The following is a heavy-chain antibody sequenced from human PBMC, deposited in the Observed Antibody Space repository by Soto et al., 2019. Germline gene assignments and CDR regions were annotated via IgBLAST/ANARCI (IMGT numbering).Heavy chain of an antibody. CDR2: ISGSGGST. Sequence: EVQLLESGGGLVQPGGSLRLSCAASGFTFSSYAMSWVRQAPGKGLEWVSAISGSGGSTYYADSVKGRFTISRDNSKNTLYLQMNSLRAEDTAVYYCAKDSSRLAAAYLLGIFDYWGQGTLVIVSS. V-gene: IGHV3-23*01. CDR3: AKDSSRLAAAYLLGIFDY. D-gene: IGHD6-13*01. CDR1: GFTFSSYA. J-gene: IGHJ4*02.